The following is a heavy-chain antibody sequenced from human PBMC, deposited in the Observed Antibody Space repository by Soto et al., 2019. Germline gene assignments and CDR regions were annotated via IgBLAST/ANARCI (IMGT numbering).Heavy chain of an antibody. CDR1: GINLINHA. J-gene: IGHJ4*02. CDR3: VTGSSGTRGEDF. V-gene: IGHV3-23*01. D-gene: IGHD3-16*01. CDR2: VSETGTVT. Sequence: GGSLRLSSVASGINLINHAMTWVRQAPGKGLEWVSTVSETGTVTYYADSVKGRFTISRDNSRNTLYLQLNNLRAEDTAVYYCVTGSSGTRGEDFWGPGALVTVSS.